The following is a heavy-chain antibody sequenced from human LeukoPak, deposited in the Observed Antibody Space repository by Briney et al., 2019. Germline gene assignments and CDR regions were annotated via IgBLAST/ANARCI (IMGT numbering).Heavy chain of an antibody. Sequence: SVKVSCKASGGTFSGNSITWVRQAPGQGLEWMGRFIPILNTTNYAQDFQGRVTLTADKSTSTAHMELMSLGSEDTAVYYCARETRDSNWNSVAYLDHWGQGTLVTVSS. CDR1: GGTFSGNS. CDR2: FIPILNTT. J-gene: IGHJ4*02. CDR3: ARETRDSNWNSVAYLDH. D-gene: IGHD1-7*01. V-gene: IGHV1-69*08.